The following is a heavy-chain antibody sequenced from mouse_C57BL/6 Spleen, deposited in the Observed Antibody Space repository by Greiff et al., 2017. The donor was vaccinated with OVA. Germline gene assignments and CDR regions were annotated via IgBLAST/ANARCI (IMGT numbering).Heavy chain of an antibody. CDR3: ARSADYGYYYYIDY. D-gene: IGHD1-1*02. V-gene: IGHV1-81*01. CDR2: IYPRRGST. Sequence: QVQLQQSGAELVRPGASVKLSCKASGYTFTSYGISWVKQRTGQGLEWIGDIYPRRGSTNYNEKFKSKATLTADKSSSTAYMELRSLTSEDSAVYFCARSADYGYYYYIDYWGQGTSLTVSS. J-gene: IGHJ2*02. CDR1: GYTFTSYG.